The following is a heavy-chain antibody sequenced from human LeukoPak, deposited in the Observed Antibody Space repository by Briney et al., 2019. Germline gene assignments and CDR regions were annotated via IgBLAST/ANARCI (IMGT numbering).Heavy chain of an antibody. D-gene: IGHD4-17*01. CDR3: ARNDYGDYYFGDY. V-gene: IGHV1-18*01. CDR1: GYTFTSYG. CDR2: ISAYNGNT. Sequence: ASVKVSCKASGYTFTSYGISRVRQAPGQGLEWVGWISAYNGNTNYAQKFQGRVTMTTDTSTSTAYMELRSLRSDDTAVYYCARNDYGDYYFGDYWGQGTLVTVSS. J-gene: IGHJ4*02.